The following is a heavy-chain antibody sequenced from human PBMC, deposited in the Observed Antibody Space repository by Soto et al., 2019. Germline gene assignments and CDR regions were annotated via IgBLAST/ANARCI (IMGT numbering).Heavy chain of an antibody. V-gene: IGHV5-51*01. J-gene: IGHJ6*02. CDR2: IYPGDSDT. Sequence: PGESLKISCKGSGYSFTSYWIGWVRQMPGKGLEWMGIIYPGDSDTRYSPSFQGQVTISADKSISTAYLQWSSLKASDTAMYYCARHPIVVVPAAHEPYYYYGMDVWGQGTTVTVSS. D-gene: IGHD2-2*01. CDR3: ARHPIVVVPAAHEPYYYYGMDV. CDR1: GYSFTSYW.